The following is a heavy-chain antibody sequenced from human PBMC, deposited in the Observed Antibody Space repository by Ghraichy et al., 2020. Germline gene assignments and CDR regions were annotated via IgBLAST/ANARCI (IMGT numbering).Heavy chain of an antibody. CDR3: ARDTNYDILTGYYFSTPNYMDV. V-gene: IGHV3-53*01. CDR1: GFTVSSNY. Sequence: GGSLRLSCAASGFTVSSNYMSWVRQAPGKGLEWVSVIYSGGSTYYADSVKGRFTISRDNSKNTLYLQMNSLRAEDTAVYYCARDTNYDILTGYYFSTPNYMDVWGKGTTVTVSS. CDR2: IYSGGST. J-gene: IGHJ6*03. D-gene: IGHD3-9*01.